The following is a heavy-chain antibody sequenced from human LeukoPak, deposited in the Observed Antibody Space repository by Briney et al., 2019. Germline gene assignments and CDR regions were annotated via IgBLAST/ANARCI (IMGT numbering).Heavy chain of an antibody. D-gene: IGHD3-10*01. V-gene: IGHV4-34*01. CDR1: GGSFSGYY. Sequence: SETLSLTCAVYGGSFSGYYWSWIRQPPGKGLEWIGEINHSGSTNYNPSLKSRVTISVDTSKNQFSLKLSSVTAADTAVYYCARVGRSEYFQHWGQGTLVTVSS. CDR3: ARVGRSEYFQH. J-gene: IGHJ1*01. CDR2: INHSGST.